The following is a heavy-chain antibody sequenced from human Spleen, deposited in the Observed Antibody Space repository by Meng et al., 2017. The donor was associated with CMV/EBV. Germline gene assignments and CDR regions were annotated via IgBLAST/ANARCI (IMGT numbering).Heavy chain of an antibody. D-gene: IGHD3-16*01. Sequence: GESLKISCRGSGYRFTNYWIGWVRQMPGKGLEWMGMIYPGDSDTRYSPSFEGQVTISADKSISTAYLQWSSLKASDTAMYYCARLPPDYVWGSYQRGYYFDYWGQGTLVTVSS. V-gene: IGHV5-51*01. CDR2: IYPGDSDT. CDR3: ARLPPDYVWGSYQRGYYFDY. CDR1: GYRFTNYW. J-gene: IGHJ4*02.